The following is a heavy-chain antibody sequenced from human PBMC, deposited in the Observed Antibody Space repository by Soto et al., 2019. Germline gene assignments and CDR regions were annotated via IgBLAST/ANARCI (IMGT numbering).Heavy chain of an antibody. V-gene: IGHV1-69*13. J-gene: IGHJ4*02. CDR2: IIPIFGTA. CDR1: GGTFTRYE. D-gene: IGHD2-8*01. CDR3: ALNVRRDVSIFDD. Sequence: SVKVSCKAPGGTFTRYEIRWVRQAPGQGLERRGAIIPIFGTAHYAQRFQGRVTITADASTSTAYMELSSLRSEDTAIYYCALNVRRDVSIFDDCRQGTLVTV.